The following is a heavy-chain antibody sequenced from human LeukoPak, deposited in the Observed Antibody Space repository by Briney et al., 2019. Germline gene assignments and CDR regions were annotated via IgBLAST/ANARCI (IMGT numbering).Heavy chain of an antibody. CDR2: ISSSSNTI. D-gene: IGHD2-8*01. CDR3: ARVGVLISPDAFDI. CDR1: GFTFSDYY. J-gene: IGHJ3*02. V-gene: IGHV3-11*04. Sequence: GGSLRLSCAASGFTFSDYYMSWIRQAPGKGLEWVSYISSSSNTIYYADSVKGRFTISRDNAKNSLYLQMNSLRGEDTAVYYCARVGVLISPDAFDIWGQGTMVTVSS.